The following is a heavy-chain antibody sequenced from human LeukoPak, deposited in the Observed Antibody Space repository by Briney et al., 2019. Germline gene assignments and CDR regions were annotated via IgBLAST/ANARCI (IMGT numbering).Heavy chain of an antibody. V-gene: IGHV3-23*01. CDR2: IGGSGGST. CDR1: GFTFSSYA. J-gene: IGHJ6*02. CDR3: ARDAFDYYYGMDV. Sequence: GGSLRLSCAASGFTFSSYAMSWVRQAPGKGLEWVSAIGGSGGSTYYADSVKGRFTISRDNSKNTLYLQMNSLRAEDTAVYYCARDAFDYYYGMDVWGQGTTVTVSS. D-gene: IGHD3-16*01.